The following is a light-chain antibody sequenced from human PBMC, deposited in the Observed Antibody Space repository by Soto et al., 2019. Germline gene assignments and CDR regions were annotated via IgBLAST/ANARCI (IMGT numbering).Light chain of an antibody. CDR2: GAS. Sequence: EIVLTQSPGTLSLSPGGRATLSYRASRSVSSSFLAWYQQKPGQAPRLLIYGASSRATGIPDRFSGSGSGTDFTLTISRLEPEDFAVYYCQQYGSSPPRPCGAGTKVDIK. CDR3: QQYGSSPPRP. CDR1: RSVSSSF. J-gene: IGKJ4*01. V-gene: IGKV3-20*01.